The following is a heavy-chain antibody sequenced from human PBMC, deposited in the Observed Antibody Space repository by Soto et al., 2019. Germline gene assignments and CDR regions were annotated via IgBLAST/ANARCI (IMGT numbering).Heavy chain of an antibody. J-gene: IGHJ6*02. CDR1: GGTFSSYA. V-gene: IGHV1-69*12. D-gene: IGHD3-3*01. CDR2: IIPIFGTA. CDR3: ARVNPLLYYDFWSGPLDHYYGMDV. Sequence: QVQLVQSGAEVKKPGSSVKVSCKASGGTFSSYAISWVRQAPGQGLEWMGGIIPIFGTANYAQKFQGRVTITADESTSTAHMELSSLRSEDTAVYYCARVNPLLYYDFWSGPLDHYYGMDVWGQGTTVTVSS.